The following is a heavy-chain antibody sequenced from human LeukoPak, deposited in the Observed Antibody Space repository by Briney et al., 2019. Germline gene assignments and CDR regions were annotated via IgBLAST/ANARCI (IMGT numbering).Heavy chain of an antibody. Sequence: GGSLRLSCAASGFTFSSYGMSWVRQAPGEGLEWVSAISGSGGSTYYADSVKGRFTISRDNSKNTLYLQMNSLRAEDTAVYYCAKKGIAVAGTYYYYMDVWGKGTTVTISS. CDR3: AKKGIAVAGTYYYYMDV. V-gene: IGHV3-23*01. CDR2: ISGSGGST. CDR1: GFTFSSYG. D-gene: IGHD6-19*01. J-gene: IGHJ6*03.